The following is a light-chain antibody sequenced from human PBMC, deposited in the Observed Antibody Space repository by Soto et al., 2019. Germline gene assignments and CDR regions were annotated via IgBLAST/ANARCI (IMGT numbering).Light chain of an antibody. CDR3: QQYNIWPPIT. J-gene: IGKJ5*01. V-gene: IGKV3-15*01. CDR2: GAS. Sequence: EIVMTQSPATLSVSPGERATLSCWASQSVSGNLAWYQQQPGQAPRLLIYGASTRATGIPARFSGSGSGTEFTLTISSLQSEDFAVYYCQQYNIWPPITFGQGTRLEIK. CDR1: QSVSGN.